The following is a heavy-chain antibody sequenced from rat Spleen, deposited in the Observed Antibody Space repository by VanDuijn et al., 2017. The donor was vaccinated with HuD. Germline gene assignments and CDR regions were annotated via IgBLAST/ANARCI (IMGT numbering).Heavy chain of an antibody. V-gene: IGHV5-25*01. CDR2: ISTSGGST. CDR1: GFTFSNYD. D-gene: IGHD1-1*01. J-gene: IGHJ2*01. Sequence: EVQLVESGGGLVQPGRSLKLSCAASGFTFSNYDMAWVRQAPTKGLEWVASISTSGGSTHYRDSVKGRFTVSRDNAKSTLYLQMDSLRSEDTATYYCARHRLLHLDYWGQGVMVTVSS. CDR3: ARHRLLHLDY.